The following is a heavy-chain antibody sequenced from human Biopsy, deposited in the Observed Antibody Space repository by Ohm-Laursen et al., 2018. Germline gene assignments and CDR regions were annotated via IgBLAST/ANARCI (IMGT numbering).Heavy chain of an antibody. CDR3: ATKLTGYFHH. CDR2: NIPILGTG. Sequence: SSVKVSCKTPGGTFSNYGVNWVRRAPGRGLEWLGGNIPILGTGNYAQKFQDRVTVAADTSTSTATMELRSLRSDDTAVYYCATKLTGYFHHWGQGTLVIVSS. CDR1: GGTFSNYG. D-gene: IGHD3-9*01. V-gene: IGHV1-69*06. J-gene: IGHJ1*01.